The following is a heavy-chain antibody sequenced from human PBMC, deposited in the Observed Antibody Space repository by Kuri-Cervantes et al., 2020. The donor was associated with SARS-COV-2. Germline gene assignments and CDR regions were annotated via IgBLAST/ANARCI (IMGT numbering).Heavy chain of an antibody. V-gene: IGHV3-21*01. J-gene: IGHJ6*03. CDR2: ISGSGSYI. CDR1: GFTVSSNE. CDR3: ARVAGEGPIYYYYMDV. D-gene: IGHD2-21*01. Sequence: GGSLRLSCAASGFTVSSNEMSWVRQAPGKALEWVSSISGSGSYIYYADSVKGRFTISKESGENSLYLHMNSLRGDDTAVYYCARVAGEGPIYYYYMDVWGKGTTVTVSS.